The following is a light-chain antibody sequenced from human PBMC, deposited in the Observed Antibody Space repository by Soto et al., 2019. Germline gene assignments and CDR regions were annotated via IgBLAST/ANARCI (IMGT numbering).Light chain of an antibody. CDR2: DAS. J-gene: IGKJ5*01. V-gene: IGKV3-11*01. Sequence: EVVLTQSPATLSLSPGERATLSCRASQSVRTYLAWYQQKPGQAPRLLIHDASSRATGIPARFSGSGSGTDFTLTNSSLEPEDVAGYYCQQRTNWPSSTFGQGTRLEI. CDR3: QQRTNWPSST. CDR1: QSVRTY.